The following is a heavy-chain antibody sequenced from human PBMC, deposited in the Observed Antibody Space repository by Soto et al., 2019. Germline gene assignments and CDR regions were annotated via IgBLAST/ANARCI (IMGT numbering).Heavy chain of an antibody. CDR3: ARVVDYYDPYYYYGMDV. CDR1: GYTFTSYG. J-gene: IGHJ6*02. V-gene: IGHV1-18*01. CDR2: ISAYNGNT. Sequence: GASVKVSCKASGYTFTSYGISWVRQAPGQGLEWMGWISAYNGNTNYAQKLQGRVTMTTDTSTSTAYMELRSLRSDDTAVYYCARVVDYYDPYYYYGMDVWGQRTKVTVSS. D-gene: IGHD3-22*01.